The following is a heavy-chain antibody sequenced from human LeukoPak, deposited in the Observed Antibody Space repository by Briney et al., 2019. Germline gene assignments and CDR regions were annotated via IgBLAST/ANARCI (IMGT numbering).Heavy chain of an antibody. CDR1: GFTVSSSY. CDR2: IYSGGST. CDR3: AKSHHVTAIDY. Sequence: GGSLRLSCAASGFTVSSSYMSWVRQAPGKGLEWVSLIYSGGSTYYADSVKGRFTISRDNSKNTLYLQMNSLRAEDTAIYYCAKSHHVTAIDYWGQGTLVTVSS. V-gene: IGHV3-66*01. D-gene: IGHD2-21*02. J-gene: IGHJ4*02.